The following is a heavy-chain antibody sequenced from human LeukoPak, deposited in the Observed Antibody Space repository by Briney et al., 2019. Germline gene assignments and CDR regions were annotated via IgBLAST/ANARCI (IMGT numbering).Heavy chain of an antibody. D-gene: IGHD3-3*01. J-gene: IGHJ6*02. CDR1: GYTFTSYG. CDR3: ARGGGDFWSGYYPYYYYGMDV. V-gene: IGHV1-18*01. CDR2: ISTYNGST. Sequence: ASVKVSCKASGYTFTSYGISWVRQAPGQGPEWMGWISTYNGSTNYAQKLQGRVTMTTDTSTTTVYMELRSLRSDDTAVYYCARGGGDFWSGYYPYYYYGMDVWGQGTTVTVSS.